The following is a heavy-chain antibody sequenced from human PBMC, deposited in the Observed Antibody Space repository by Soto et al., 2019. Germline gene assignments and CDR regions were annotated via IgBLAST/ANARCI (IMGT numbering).Heavy chain of an antibody. CDR1: GYTFTSYG. CDR2: ISAYKGET. CDR3: ARDILYGGGDCYEDTFDI. D-gene: IGHD2-21*02. V-gene: IGHV1-18*01. Sequence: QVQLVQSGAEVKKPGASVKVSCKASGYTFTSYGVSWVRQAPGQGLEWMGWISAYKGETNYAQKLRGRVTMTTDTSKNTVYMELRSLRSDDTAVYYCARDILYGGGDCYEDTFDIWGQGTMVTVSS. J-gene: IGHJ3*02.